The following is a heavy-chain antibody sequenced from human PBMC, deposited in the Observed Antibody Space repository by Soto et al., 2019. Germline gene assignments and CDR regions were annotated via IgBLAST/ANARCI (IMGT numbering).Heavy chain of an antibody. J-gene: IGHJ4*02. V-gene: IGHV1-46*01. D-gene: IGHD2-21*02. Sequence: QVQLMQSGAEVKKPGASVKVSCKASGDTFTDYYIHWVRQAPGQGLEWMGTVNPSGGHTTYAQHFPGRATRTRDTSTSALDGELPSLTSAATAIYYCARGGHVVVVTAALDYWGQGTLVTVSS. CDR1: GDTFTDYY. CDR2: VNPSGGHT. CDR3: ARGGHVVVVTAALDY.